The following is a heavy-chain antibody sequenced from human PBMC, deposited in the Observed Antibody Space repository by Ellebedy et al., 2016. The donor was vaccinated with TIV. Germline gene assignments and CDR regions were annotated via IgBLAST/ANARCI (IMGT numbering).Heavy chain of an antibody. V-gene: IGHV4-4*02. CDR3: ARVVWQLPVSYAFDI. CDR1: GGSISSSNW. Sequence: MPSETLSLTCAVSGGSISSSNWWSWVRQPPGKGLEWIGEIYHSGSTNYHPSLKSRVPISVDTSKNQFSLKLSSVTAADTAVYYSARVVWQLPVSYAFDIWGQGTMVTVSS. J-gene: IGHJ3*02. D-gene: IGHD2-15*01. CDR2: IYHSGST.